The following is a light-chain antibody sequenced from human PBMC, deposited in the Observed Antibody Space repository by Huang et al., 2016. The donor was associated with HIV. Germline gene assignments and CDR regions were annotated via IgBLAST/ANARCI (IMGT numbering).Light chain of an antibody. V-gene: IGKV3-20*01. CDR3: QQYGSSPWT. J-gene: IGKJ1*01. CDR1: QSVSSSF. Sequence: DIVLTQSPGTLSLSPGERATLSCRASQSVSSSFLAWYQPKPGQAPRLLIYGASSRATGIPDRFSGSGSGTDFTITISRLEPEDFAVYYCQQYGSSPWTFGQGTKVEIK. CDR2: GAS.